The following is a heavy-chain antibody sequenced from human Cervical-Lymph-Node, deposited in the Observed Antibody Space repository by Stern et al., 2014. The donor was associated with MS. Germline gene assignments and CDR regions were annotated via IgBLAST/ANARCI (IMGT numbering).Heavy chain of an antibody. V-gene: IGHV1-69*01. Sequence: QVQLVQSGAEEKTPGPSVKDTCKASGGTFSSYAISWVRQAPAQRLKWLGGIIPIFGTANYAQKFQGRVTITADESTSTAYMELSSLRSEDTAVYYCATGEGWLHPSDYWGQGTLVTVSS. D-gene: IGHD5-24*01. CDR3: ATGEGWLHPSDY. J-gene: IGHJ4*02. CDR2: IIPIFGTA. CDR1: GGTFSSYA.